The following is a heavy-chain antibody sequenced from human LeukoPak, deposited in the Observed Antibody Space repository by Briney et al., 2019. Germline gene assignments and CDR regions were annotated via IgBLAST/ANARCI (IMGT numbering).Heavy chain of an antibody. CDR3: ARRSDSSGYHVAFEG. D-gene: IGHD3-22*01. V-gene: IGHV1-69*05. Sequence: GASVKVSCKASGGTFISYAISWVRQAPGQGLEWMGRIIPIFGTANYAQKFQGRVTITTDESTCTAYRELSSLRSEDTSVYYCARRSDSSGYHVAFEGWGQGTMVTVSS. J-gene: IGHJ3*01. CDR1: GGTFISYA. CDR2: IIPIFGTA.